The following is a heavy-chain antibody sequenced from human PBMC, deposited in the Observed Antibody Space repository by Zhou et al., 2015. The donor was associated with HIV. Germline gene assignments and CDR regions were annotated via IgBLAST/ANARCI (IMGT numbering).Heavy chain of an antibody. CDR3: AKMRGMVHYNYLMDV. CDR1: GFSFSSFA. Sequence: DVQLLGVWGEAWCSRGRSLKVSCAASGFSFSSFAMSWVRQAPGKGLEWLSSVYGGGDGPYYADSVKGRFTISRDNSNNMLFMQMSSLRVEDTAVYYCAKMRGMVHYNYLMDVWGKGTTVIVSS. CDR2: VYGGGDGP. J-gene: IGHJ6*03. V-gene: IGHV3-23*01. D-gene: IGHD2-8*01.